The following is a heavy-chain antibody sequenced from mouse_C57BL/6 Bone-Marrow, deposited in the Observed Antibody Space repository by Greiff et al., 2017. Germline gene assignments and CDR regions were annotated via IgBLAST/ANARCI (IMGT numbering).Heavy chain of an antibody. CDR1: GFTFSDFY. Sequence: EVKVVESGGGLVQSGRSLRLSCATSGFTFSDFYMEWVRQAPGQGLEWIAASRNKANDYTTEYSASVKGRFIVSRDTSQSILYLQMNALRAEDTAIYYCARDAGDYDGYAMDYWGQGTSVTVSS. CDR3: ARDAGDYDGYAMDY. D-gene: IGHD2-4*01. CDR2: SRNKANDYTT. J-gene: IGHJ4*01. V-gene: IGHV7-1*01.